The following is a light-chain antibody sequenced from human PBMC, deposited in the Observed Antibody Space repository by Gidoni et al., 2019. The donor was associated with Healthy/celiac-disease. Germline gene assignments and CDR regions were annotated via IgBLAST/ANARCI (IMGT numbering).Light chain of an antibody. Sequence: QSVLAQPPSVSGAPGQRVTIYCTGSSSNIGAGYDVHWYQQLPGTAPNLLIYGNSNRPSGVPDRFSGSKSGTSASLAITGLQAEDEADYYCQSYDSSLSGSVFGGGTKLTVL. CDR1: SSNIGAGYD. J-gene: IGLJ3*02. CDR2: GNS. V-gene: IGLV1-40*01. CDR3: QSYDSSLSGSV.